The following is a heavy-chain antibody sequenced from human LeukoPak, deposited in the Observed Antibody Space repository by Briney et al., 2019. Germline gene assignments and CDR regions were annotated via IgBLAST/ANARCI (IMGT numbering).Heavy chain of an antibody. J-gene: IGHJ4*02. D-gene: IGHD6-13*01. V-gene: IGHV3-7*01. CDR2: IKQDGSEK. CDR1: GFTFSSYW. CDR3: ATSIAAASNSRNIFGY. Sequence: PGGSLRLSCAASGFTFSSYWMSWVRQAPGKGLELVANIKQDGSEKYYVDSVKGRFTISRDNAKNSLYLQMNSLRAEDTAVYYCATSIAAASNSRNIFGYWGQGTLVTVSS.